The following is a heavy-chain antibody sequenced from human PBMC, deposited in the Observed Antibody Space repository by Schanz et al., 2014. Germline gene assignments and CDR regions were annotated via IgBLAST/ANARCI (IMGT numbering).Heavy chain of an antibody. CDR2: IYHSGNT. J-gene: IGHJ2*01. V-gene: IGHV4-59*12. Sequence: QVQLQESGPGLLKPSETLSLTCTVSGGSIRSYFWSWIRQPPGKGLEWIGEIYHSGNTNYNASLKSRVTISVDKSKTQFSLKVRSVTAADTAVYYCARDTTWRLDLWGRGTLVTVSS. CDR3: ARDTTWRLDL. D-gene: IGHD1-1*01. CDR1: GGSIRSYF.